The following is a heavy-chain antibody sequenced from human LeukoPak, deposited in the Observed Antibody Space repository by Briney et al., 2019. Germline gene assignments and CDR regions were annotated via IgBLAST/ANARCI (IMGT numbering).Heavy chain of an antibody. J-gene: IGHJ4*02. CDR2: ISWNSGSI. V-gene: IGHV3-9*01. Sequence: PGGSLRLSCAASGFTFDDYAMHWVRQAPGKGLEWVSGISWNSGSIGYADSVKGRFTISGDNAKNSLYLQMNSLRAEDTALYYCAKGIVQQLVPFDYWGQGTLVTVSS. D-gene: IGHD6-13*01. CDR3: AKGIVQQLVPFDY. CDR1: GFTFDDYA.